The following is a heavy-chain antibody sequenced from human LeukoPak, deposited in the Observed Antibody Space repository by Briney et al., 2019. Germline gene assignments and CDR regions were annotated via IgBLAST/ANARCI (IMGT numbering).Heavy chain of an antibody. V-gene: IGHV3-23*01. D-gene: IGHD2-2*02. CDR1: GFTFNTYP. CDR3: AKYLIPQDY. CDR2: ISGSGGST. Sequence: GGSLRLSCAASGFTFNTYPMNWVRQAPGKGLEWVSAISGSGGSTYYADSVKGRFTISRDNSKNTLYLQMNSLRAEDTAVYYCAKYLIPQDYWGQGTLVTVSS. J-gene: IGHJ4*02.